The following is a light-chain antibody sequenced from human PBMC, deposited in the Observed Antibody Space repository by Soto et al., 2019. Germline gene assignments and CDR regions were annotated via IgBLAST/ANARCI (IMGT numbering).Light chain of an antibody. CDR3: QQYNSFSLST. J-gene: IGKJ2*01. Sequence: DIQMTQLPSTPSASVGDRVTNPCRARQSIGDWLAWYQQRPGKPPTLLIYDASVSASGIPTRFSGSGSGTEFTLTITGLQPDDFATYYCQQYNSFSLSTFGRGTKVDIK. CDR2: DAS. V-gene: IGKV1-5*01. CDR1: QSIGDW.